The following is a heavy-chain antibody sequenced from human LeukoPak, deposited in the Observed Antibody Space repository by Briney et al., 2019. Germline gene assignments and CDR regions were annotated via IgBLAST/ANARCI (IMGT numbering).Heavy chain of an antibody. V-gene: IGHV4-39*01. CDR1: SGSISGSSYF. CDR2: IYYSGST. D-gene: IGHD3-10*01. J-gene: IGHJ6*02. Sequence: PSETLSLTCTVFSGSISGSSYFWGWIRQPPGKGLEWIGSIYYSGSTYYNPSLKSRVTISVDTSKNQFSLKLSSVTAADTAVYYCARVGLHYGSGNYGMDVWGQGTTVTVSS. CDR3: ARVGLHYGSGNYGMDV.